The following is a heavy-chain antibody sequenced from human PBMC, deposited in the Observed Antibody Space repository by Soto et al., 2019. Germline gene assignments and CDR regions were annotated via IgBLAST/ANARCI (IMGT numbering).Heavy chain of an antibody. V-gene: IGHV3-23*01. CDR3: AKPHSLVRGLHDAYDV. D-gene: IGHD3-10*01. CDR2: ISSSGVGT. CDR1: GFTFSDYA. Sequence: GGSLRLSCEVSGFTFSDYAMNWVRQAPGKGLEWVSGISSSGVGTYYRDSVKGRFTVSRDNSNYKLYLQMSGLRAEDTAVYFCAKPHSLVRGLHDAYDVWGQGTRVTVSS. J-gene: IGHJ3*01.